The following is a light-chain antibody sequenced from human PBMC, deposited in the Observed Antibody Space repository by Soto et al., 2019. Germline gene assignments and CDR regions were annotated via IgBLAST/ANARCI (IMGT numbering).Light chain of an antibody. Sequence: NFMLTQPHSVSESPGKTVTISCTGSSGSIASNYVQWYQQRPGSAPTTVIYADDQRPSGVPDWFSGSIDSSSNSASLTISGLRTEDEADYYCQSYDSSNVVFGGGTKLTVL. CDR2: ADD. CDR1: SGSIASNY. J-gene: IGLJ2*01. V-gene: IGLV6-57*02. CDR3: QSYDSSNVV.